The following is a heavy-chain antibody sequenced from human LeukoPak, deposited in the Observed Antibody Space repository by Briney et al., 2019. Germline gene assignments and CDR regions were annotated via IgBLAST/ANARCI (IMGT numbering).Heavy chain of an antibody. J-gene: IGHJ4*02. CDR2: ISSSSSYI. V-gene: IGHV3-21*01. D-gene: IGHD4-17*01. Sequence: PGGSLRLSCAASGFTFSSYSMNWVRQAPGKGLEWVSSISSSSSYIYYADSVKGRFTISRDNAKNSLYLQTNSLRAEDTAVYYCAAQPRGTTVTTHDYWGQGTLVTVSS. CDR1: GFTFSSYS. CDR3: AAQPRGTTVTTHDY.